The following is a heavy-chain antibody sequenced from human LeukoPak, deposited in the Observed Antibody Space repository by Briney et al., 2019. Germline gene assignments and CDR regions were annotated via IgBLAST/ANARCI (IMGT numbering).Heavy chain of an antibody. D-gene: IGHD3-3*01. V-gene: IGHV4-59*12. J-gene: IGHJ4*02. Sequence: PSETLSLTCTVSSGSISSYYWSWIRQPPGKGLEWIGYIYYSGTTNYNPSLKSRVTMSVDTSKNQFSLKLSSVTAADTAVYYCARDKHHDFWSGRGYYFDYWGQGTLVTVSS. CDR2: IYYSGTT. CDR1: SGSISSYY. CDR3: ARDKHHDFWSGRGYYFDY.